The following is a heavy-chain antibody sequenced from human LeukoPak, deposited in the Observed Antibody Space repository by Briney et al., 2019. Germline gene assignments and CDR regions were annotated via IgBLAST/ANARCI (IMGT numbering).Heavy chain of an antibody. CDR3: ARDLGLPSAFDI. Sequence: SETLSLTCAVYGGSFSGYYWSWIRQPPGKGLEWIGEINHSGSTNYNPSLKSRVTISADTSKNQFSLKLSSVTAADTAVYYCARDLGLPSAFDIWGQGTMVTVSS. CDR2: INHSGST. CDR1: GGSFSGYY. J-gene: IGHJ3*02. V-gene: IGHV4-34*01. D-gene: IGHD2/OR15-2a*01.